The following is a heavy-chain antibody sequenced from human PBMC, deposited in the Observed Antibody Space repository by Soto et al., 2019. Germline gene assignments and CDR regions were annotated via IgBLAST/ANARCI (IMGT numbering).Heavy chain of an antibody. J-gene: IGHJ4*02. V-gene: IGHV3-30*18. CDR3: AKALGELSPESYDY. CDR1: GFTFSSYG. D-gene: IGHD3-16*02. CDR2: VSYDGSNK. Sequence: QVQLVESGGGVVQPGRSLRLSCAASGFTFSSYGMHWVRHAPGKGLEWVAIVSYDGSNKYYTDSVKGRFTISRDNSRNTLYLQMNSLRADDTAVYYCAKALGELSPESYDYWGQGTLVTVSS.